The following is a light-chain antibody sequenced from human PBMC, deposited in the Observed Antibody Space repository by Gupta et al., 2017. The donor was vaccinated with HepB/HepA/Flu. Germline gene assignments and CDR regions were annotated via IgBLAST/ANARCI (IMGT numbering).Light chain of an antibody. J-gene: IGLJ1*01. Sequence: QSALTQPPSMSAAPGQKVSISCSGSSPNIGDNYNYVSWYQQFPGAAPKLLIYDNHKRPSESPERFSGSRSVTSATLDITGLQTGDEAYYYCFTWDGSLSFGVFGTGTKVTVL. CDR2: DNH. CDR3: FTWDGSLSFGV. CDR1: SPNIGDNYNY. V-gene: IGLV1-51*01.